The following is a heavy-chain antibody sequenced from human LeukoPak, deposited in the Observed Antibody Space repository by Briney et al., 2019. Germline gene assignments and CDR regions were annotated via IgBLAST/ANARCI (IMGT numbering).Heavy chain of an antibody. J-gene: IGHJ4*02. CDR1: GFTFSSYW. CDR3: ARGFQQNGANSGYFDY. V-gene: IGHV3-74*01. Sequence: PGGSLRLSCAVSGFTFSSYWMHWVRQAPGKGLVWVSRTTGDGSVTSYADSVKGRFTISRDNAKNTLFLQMNSLRAEDTAVYYCARGFQQNGANSGYFDYWGQGTLVTVSS. CDR2: TTGDGSVT. D-gene: IGHD4-23*01.